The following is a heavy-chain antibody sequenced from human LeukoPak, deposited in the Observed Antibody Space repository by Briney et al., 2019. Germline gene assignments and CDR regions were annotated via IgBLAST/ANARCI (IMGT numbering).Heavy chain of an antibody. V-gene: IGHV3-64*02. CDR2: ITSNGGST. Sequence: GGSLRLSCAASGFTFSNYVMHWVRQAPGKGLEYVSAITSNGGSTYYADAVKGRFTISRDNSQNMLYLHMGSLRVEDMAVYYCAGGASRIQVWLPPGYWGQGTLVTVSS. J-gene: IGHJ4*02. CDR3: AGGASRIQVWLPPGY. D-gene: IGHD5-18*01. CDR1: GFTFSNYV.